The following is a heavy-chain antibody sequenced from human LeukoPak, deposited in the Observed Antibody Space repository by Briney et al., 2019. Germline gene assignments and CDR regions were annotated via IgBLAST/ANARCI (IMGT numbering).Heavy chain of an antibody. CDR3: EGFFVDNTGLAFDF. CDR1: GLTVSNAW. Sequence: GGSLRLSCAASGLTVSNAWMHWIRQAPGKGLEWVGRIKRKTDGGTTDYAAPVKGRFTISRDDSKNTLYLQMDSLRAEDTAVYYCEGFFVDNTGLAFDFWSQGTLVTVSS. CDR2: IKRKTDGGTT. J-gene: IGHJ4*02. D-gene: IGHD2-8*02. V-gene: IGHV3-15*01.